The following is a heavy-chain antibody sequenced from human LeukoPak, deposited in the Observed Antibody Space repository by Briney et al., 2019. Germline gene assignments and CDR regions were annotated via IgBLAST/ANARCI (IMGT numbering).Heavy chain of an antibody. CDR3: AREMENSNYGWFDP. D-gene: IGHD4-11*01. Sequence: GGSLRLSCAASGFTFSSYWMSWVRQAPGKGLEWVASIKEDGSDKYYVDSVKGRFTISRDNTKNTLYLQMNSLRAEDTAVYYCAREMENSNYGWFDPWGQGTLVTVSS. CDR2: IKEDGSDK. V-gene: IGHV3-7*03. J-gene: IGHJ5*02. CDR1: GFTFSSYW.